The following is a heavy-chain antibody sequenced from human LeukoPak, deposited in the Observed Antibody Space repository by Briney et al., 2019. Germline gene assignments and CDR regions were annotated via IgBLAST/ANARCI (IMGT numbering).Heavy chain of an antibody. CDR3: AGGSSGCDY. CDR2: IYYSGST. Sequence: SETLSLTCTVSGGSISSSSYYWGWIRQPPGKGLEWIGSIYYSGSTYYNPSLKSRVTISVDTSKNQFSLKLSSVTAADTAVYYCAGGSSGCDYWGQGTLVTVSS. CDR1: GGSISSSSYY. V-gene: IGHV4-39*07. D-gene: IGHD6-19*01. J-gene: IGHJ4*02.